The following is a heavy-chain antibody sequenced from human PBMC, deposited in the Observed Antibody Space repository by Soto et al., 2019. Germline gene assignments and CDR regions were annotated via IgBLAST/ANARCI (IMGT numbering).Heavy chain of an antibody. Sequence: ASVKVSCKASGYTFSSSPLHWLRQAPGQRPEWMGWINTANDDTKYSQEFQDRVTLTRDTSASTAYMEVSSLTPEDTAVYYCARDEGVASGNWGQGTLVTVSS. CDR1: GYTFSSSP. V-gene: IGHV1-3*04. CDR3: ARDEGVASGN. J-gene: IGHJ4*02. D-gene: IGHD5-12*01. CDR2: INTANDDT.